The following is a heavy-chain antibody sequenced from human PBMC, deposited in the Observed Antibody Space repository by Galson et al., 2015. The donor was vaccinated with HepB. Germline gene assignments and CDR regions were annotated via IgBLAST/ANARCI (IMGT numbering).Heavy chain of an antibody. D-gene: IGHD3-22*01. V-gene: IGHV3-13*04. CDR2: IGTAGDT. CDR1: GFTFSSYD. J-gene: IGHJ3*02. CDR3: ARGDYYDSSGHITVSYAFDI. Sequence: SLRLSCAASGFTFSSYDMHWVRQATGKGLEWVSAIGTAGDTYYPGSVKGRFTISRENAKNSLYPQMNSLRAGDTAVYYCARGDYYDSSGHITVSYAFDIWGQGTMVTVSS.